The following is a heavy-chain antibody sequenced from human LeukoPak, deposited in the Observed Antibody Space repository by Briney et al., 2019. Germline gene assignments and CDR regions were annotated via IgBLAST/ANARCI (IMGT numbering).Heavy chain of an antibody. J-gene: IGHJ6*02. V-gene: IGHV3-13*01. CDR1: GFTFSSYD. CDR3: IRIRTGEHQYGMDV. D-gene: IGHD7-27*01. Sequence: GGSLRLSCTASGFTFSSYDMHWVRQATGKGLEWVSAIDTVGNTYYADSVKGRFTISRENAWNSLFLQMNSLRAGDTAVYYCIRIRTGEHQYGMDVWGQGTTVTVSS. CDR2: IDTVGNT.